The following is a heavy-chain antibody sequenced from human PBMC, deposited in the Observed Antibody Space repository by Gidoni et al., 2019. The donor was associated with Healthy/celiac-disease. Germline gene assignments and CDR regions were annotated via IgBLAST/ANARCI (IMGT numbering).Heavy chain of an antibody. CDR1: GFTVTISY. J-gene: IGHJ3*02. CDR2: IYGGGSA. Sequence: EVQLVVFEGGLIQLGGSRSLTRAASGFTVTISYMSWVRWAPGKGLEWVSVIYGGGSAYYADSVKSRFTIARDNSKNTLYLQMNSLRAEDTAVYYCARTYDYYDSSGYYHDAFDIWGQGTMVTVSS. V-gene: IGHV3-53*01. D-gene: IGHD3-22*01. CDR3: ARTYDYYDSSGYYHDAFDI.